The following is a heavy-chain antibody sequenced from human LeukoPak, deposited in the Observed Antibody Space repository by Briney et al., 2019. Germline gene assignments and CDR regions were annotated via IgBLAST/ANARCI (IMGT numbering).Heavy chain of an antibody. D-gene: IGHD3-3*01. J-gene: IGHJ3*02. CDR2: INPSGGST. V-gene: IGHV1-46*01. CDR3: AREAPVLRFLEWLLPDAFDI. Sequence: ASVKVSCRASGYTFTSYYMHWVRQAPGQGLEWMGIINPSGGSTSYAQKLQGRVTMTRDTSTSTVYMELSSLRSEDTAVYYCAREAPVLRFLEWLLPDAFDIWGQGAMVTVSS. CDR1: GYTFTSYY.